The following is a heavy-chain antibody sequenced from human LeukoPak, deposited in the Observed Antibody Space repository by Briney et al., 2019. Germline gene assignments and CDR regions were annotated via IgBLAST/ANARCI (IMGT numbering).Heavy chain of an antibody. D-gene: IGHD2-21*01. CDR3: ARAQHIVVVNAMFDI. CDR1: GFSFSSYW. J-gene: IGHJ3*02. Sequence: GGSLRLSCAASGFSFSSYWMNWVRRAPGTGLDWLAKIKEDGSKKYYVDSVKGRFTISRDNAKNSLYLQMDSLRAEDTAVYYCARAQHIVVVNAMFDIWGQGTMVTVSS. CDR2: IKEDGSKK. V-gene: IGHV3-7*03.